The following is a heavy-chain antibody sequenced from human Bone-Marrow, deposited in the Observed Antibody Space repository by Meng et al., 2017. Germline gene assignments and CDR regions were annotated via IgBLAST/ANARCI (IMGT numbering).Heavy chain of an antibody. D-gene: IGHD3-16*01. CDR1: GGTFSSYA. V-gene: IGHV1-69*05. CDR2: IIPIFGTA. Sequence: SVKVSCKASGGTFSSYAISWVRQAPGQGLEWMGGIIPIFGTANYAQKFQGRVTITTDESTSTAYMELSSSRSEGTAVYYCAAVYDYVLAYWGQGTLVTVSS. CDR3: AAVYDYVLAY. J-gene: IGHJ4*02.